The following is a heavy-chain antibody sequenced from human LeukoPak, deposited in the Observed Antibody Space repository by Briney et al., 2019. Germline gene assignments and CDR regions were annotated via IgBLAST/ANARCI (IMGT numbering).Heavy chain of an antibody. CDR2: INPSGST. V-gene: IGHV1-46*01. J-gene: IGHJ5*02. CDR1: GYTFTSYY. Sequence: ASVKVSCKASGYTFTSYYMHWVRQAPGQGLEWMGIINPSGSTSYAQKFQGRVTMTRDMSTSTVYMELSSLRSEDTAVYYCARDLSGVGWFDPWGQGTLVTVSS. CDR3: ARDLSGVGWFDP. D-gene: IGHD2-8*01.